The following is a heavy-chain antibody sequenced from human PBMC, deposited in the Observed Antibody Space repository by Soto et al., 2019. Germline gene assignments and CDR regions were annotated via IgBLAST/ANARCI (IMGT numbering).Heavy chain of an antibody. Sequence: PSETLSVTCSVWGGSISRYYWSWIRQPPGKGLEWIGYIYYSGSTNYNPSLKSRVTISVDTSKNQFSLKLSSVTAADTAVYYCARELYCAHWGQGTLVPVSS. D-gene: IGHD2-15*01. J-gene: IGHJ4*02. CDR1: GGSISRYY. V-gene: IGHV4-59*01. CDR2: IYYSGST. CDR3: ARELYCAH.